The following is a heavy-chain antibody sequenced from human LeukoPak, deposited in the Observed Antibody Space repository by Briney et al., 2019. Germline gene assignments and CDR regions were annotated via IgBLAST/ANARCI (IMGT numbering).Heavy chain of an antibody. CDR1: GYTFTGYY. CDR2: INPNTGGT. D-gene: IGHD6-19*01. V-gene: IGHV1-2*02. J-gene: IGHJ4*02. CDR3: ARPASFRAVADYDY. Sequence: ASVKVSCKASGYTFTGYYMHWVRQAPGQGLEWMGWINPNTGGTNYAQKFQDRVTMTRDTSTSTAYMEVNSLRAEDTAVYYCARPASFRAVADYDYWGQGTLVTVSS.